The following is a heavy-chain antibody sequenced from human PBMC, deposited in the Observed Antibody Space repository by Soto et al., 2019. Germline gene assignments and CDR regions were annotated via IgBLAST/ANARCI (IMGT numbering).Heavy chain of an antibody. J-gene: IGHJ5*02. Sequence: SETLSLTCTVSGGSVSSGSYYWSWIRQPPGKGLEWIGYIYYSGSTNYNPSLKSRVTISVDTSKNQFSLKLSSVTAADTAVYYCARGRSTYYDFWSGYFWFDLWGQGTLVTVSS. CDR2: IYYSGST. CDR1: GGSVSSGSYY. CDR3: ARGRSTYYDFWSGYFWFDL. D-gene: IGHD3-3*01. V-gene: IGHV4-61*01.